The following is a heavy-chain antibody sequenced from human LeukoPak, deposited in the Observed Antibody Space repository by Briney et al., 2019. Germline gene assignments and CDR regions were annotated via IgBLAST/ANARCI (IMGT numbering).Heavy chain of an antibody. Sequence: GSLRLSCAASGFTFSDYYMSWVRQPPGKGLEWIGEIYDSMTTNYNPSLKSRVTISVDKSKNQFSLRLNSVTAADTAVYYCARHNWFDPWGQGTLVTVSS. CDR1: GFTFSDYY. CDR3: ARHNWFDP. J-gene: IGHJ5*02. V-gene: IGHV4-34*01. CDR2: IYDSMTT.